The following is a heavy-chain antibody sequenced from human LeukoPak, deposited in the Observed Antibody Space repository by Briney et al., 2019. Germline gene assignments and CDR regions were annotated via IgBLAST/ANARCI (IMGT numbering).Heavy chain of an antibody. CDR1: GFTFSSYS. V-gene: IGHV3-21*01. D-gene: IGHD3-10*01. CDR2: ISSSSSYI. CDR3: ARPMEGYSGSGSWYFDY. Sequence: TGGSLRLSCAASGFTFSSYSMNWVRQAPGKGLEWVSSISSSSSYIYYADSVKGRFTISRDNAKNSLYLQMNSLRDEDTAVYYCARPMEGYSGSGSWYFDYWGQGSLVTVSS. J-gene: IGHJ4*02.